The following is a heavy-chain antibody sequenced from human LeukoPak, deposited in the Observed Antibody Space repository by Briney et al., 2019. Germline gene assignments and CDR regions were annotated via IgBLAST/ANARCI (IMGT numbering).Heavy chain of an antibody. CDR3: AKSLSGYYSNFDY. V-gene: IGHV3-23*01. D-gene: IGHD3-22*01. CDR2: ITPTGGNT. J-gene: IGHJ4*02. CDR1: AFTFSSYA. Sequence: GGSLRLSCAASAFTFSSYAMSWVRQAPGKGLDWVSIITPTGGNTFHADSVRGRFSISRDNSKNTLYLQMNSLRADDTALYYCAKSLSGYYSNFDYWGQGTLVTVSS.